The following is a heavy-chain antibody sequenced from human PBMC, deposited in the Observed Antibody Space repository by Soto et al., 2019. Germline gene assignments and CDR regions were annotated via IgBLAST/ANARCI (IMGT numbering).Heavy chain of an antibody. V-gene: IGHV6-1*01. CDR2: TYYRSKSYN. CDR1: GDSVASNSAA. Sequence: QTLSLTCAMSGDSVASNSAAWNWIRQSPSRGLEWLGRTYYRSKSYNDYAVSVKSRITINPDTSKNQFSLQLNSVTPEDTAVYYCARNYRYTSGWYAENYFDYWGQGTLVTVSS. CDR3: ARNYRYTSGWYAENYFDY. J-gene: IGHJ4*02. D-gene: IGHD6-19*01.